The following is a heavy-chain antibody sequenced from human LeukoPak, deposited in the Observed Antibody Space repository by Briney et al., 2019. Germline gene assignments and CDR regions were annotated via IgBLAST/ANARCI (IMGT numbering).Heavy chain of an antibody. J-gene: IGHJ6*03. CDR2: IYYSGST. V-gene: IGHV4-30-4*08. Sequence: PSETLSLTCTVSGGSISRGDYYWSWVRQPPGTGQERIGYIYYSGSTYYNPSLKSRDTISEDKKKNHFSLKLSSVTAADTAVYYCGRDYVQAGDMDVSGRGTTVTVSS. D-gene: IGHD3-10*02. CDR1: GGSISRGDYY. CDR3: GRDYVQAGDMDV.